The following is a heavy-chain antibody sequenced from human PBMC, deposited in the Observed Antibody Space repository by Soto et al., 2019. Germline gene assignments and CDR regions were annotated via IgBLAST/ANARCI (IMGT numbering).Heavy chain of an antibody. CDR2: ISGSGDSA. J-gene: IGHJ5*02. D-gene: IGHD1-26*01. Sequence: EVPLLESGGGLVQPGGSLRLSCAASGFTFNSYAMTWVRQAPGKGLEWVSAISGSGDSAYYADSVKGRFSISRDDSKNTLFLQMNSLNVEDTAVYYCAKEGGWELRGFGFDPRGQGTLVTVSS. CDR3: AKEGGWELRGFGFDP. V-gene: IGHV3-23*01. CDR1: GFTFNSYA.